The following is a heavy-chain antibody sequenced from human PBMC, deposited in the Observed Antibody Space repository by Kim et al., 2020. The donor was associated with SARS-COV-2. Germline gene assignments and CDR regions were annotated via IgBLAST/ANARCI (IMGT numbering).Heavy chain of an antibody. CDR1: GCTFSGSA. Sequence: GGSLRLSCAGSGCTFSGSAMHWVRQASGKGLEWLGRIKSRANGNATEYGLSVKGRFTISRDDSKSTAYLEMNSLKTEDTAVYSCTRLTGNYAMDVWGHGTTVTVSS. CDR3: TRLTGNYAMDV. V-gene: IGHV3-73*01. J-gene: IGHJ6*02. CDR2: IKSRANGNAT.